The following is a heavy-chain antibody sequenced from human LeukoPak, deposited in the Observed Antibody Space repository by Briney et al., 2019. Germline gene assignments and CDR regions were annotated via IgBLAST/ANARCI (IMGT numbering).Heavy chain of an antibody. CDR1: GRPISGYY. J-gene: IGHJ4*02. D-gene: IGHD6-6*01. CDR2: VYYSGNT. Sequence: PSDPLSLPCAVSGRPISGYYGLWIRQPPGKGLEWIGYVYYSGNTKYNPYLKSRVTMSVDTSKNQFSLRLSSVTARDTAVYYCARHGDSSSYYFDYWGQGTLVTVSS. V-gene: IGHV4-59*08. CDR3: ARHGDSSSYYFDY.